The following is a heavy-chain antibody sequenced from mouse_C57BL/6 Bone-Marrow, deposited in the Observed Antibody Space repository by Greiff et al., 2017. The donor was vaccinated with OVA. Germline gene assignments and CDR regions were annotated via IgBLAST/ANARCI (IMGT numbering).Heavy chain of an antibody. Sequence: QVQLQQPGAELVKPGASVKMSCKASGYTFTSYWITWVKQRPGQGLEWIGDIYPGRGSTNYNEKFKSKATLTVDTSSSTAYMQLSSLTSEDAAVYYCARWGRSYGDWGQGTTLTVSS. D-gene: IGHD1-1*01. CDR2: IYPGRGST. J-gene: IGHJ2*01. CDR3: ARWGRSYGD. V-gene: IGHV1-55*01. CDR1: GYTFTSYW.